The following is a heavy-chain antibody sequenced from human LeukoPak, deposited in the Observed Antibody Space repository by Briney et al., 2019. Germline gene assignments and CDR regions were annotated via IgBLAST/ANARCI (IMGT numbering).Heavy chain of an antibody. V-gene: IGHV4-59*01. J-gene: IGHJ6*03. CDR2: IYYSGRT. D-gene: IGHD6-19*01. Sequence: SETLSLTCIVYGGSISSYYWGWLRQPPGKGLEWVGYIYYSGRTNYNPSLKSRVTISVDTSKNQFSLKLSSVTTADTAVYYCARSLAVAGYYYNYYIDVWGKGTTVTVSS. CDR3: ARSLAVAGYYYNYYIDV. CDR1: GGSISSYY.